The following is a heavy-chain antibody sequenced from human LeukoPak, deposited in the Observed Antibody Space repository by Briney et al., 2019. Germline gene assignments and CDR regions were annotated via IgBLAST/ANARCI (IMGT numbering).Heavy chain of an antibody. CDR3: ARSGLYGDSFDM. CDR1: GYTFTGYY. Sequence: ASVKVSCKASGYTFTGYYMHWVRQAPGQGPEWMGWINPNSGGTNYAQKFQGRVTMTRDTSISTAYMELSRLRSDDTAVYFCARSGLYGDSFDMWGQGTMVTVSS. J-gene: IGHJ3*02. D-gene: IGHD4-17*01. CDR2: INPNSGGT. V-gene: IGHV1-2*02.